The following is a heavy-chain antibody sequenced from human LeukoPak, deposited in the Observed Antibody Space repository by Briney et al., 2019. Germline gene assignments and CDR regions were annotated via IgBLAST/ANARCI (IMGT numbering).Heavy chain of an antibody. J-gene: IGHJ3*02. D-gene: IGHD3-22*01. CDR2: INPNSGGT. V-gene: IGHV1-2*06. CDR3: ARTHYYDSSGDNNAFDI. Sequence: ASLKVSCKASGYTFTGYYMHWVRQAPGQGLEWMGRINPNSGGTNYAQKFQGRVTMTRDTSISTAYMELSRLRSDDTAVYYCARTHYYDSSGDNNAFDIWGQGTMVTVSS. CDR1: GYTFTGYY.